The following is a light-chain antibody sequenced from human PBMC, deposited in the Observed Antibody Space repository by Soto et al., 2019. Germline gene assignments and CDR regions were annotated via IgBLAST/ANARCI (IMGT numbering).Light chain of an antibody. J-gene: IGKJ1*01. CDR2: GAS. CDR1: QRVINDY. Sequence: EIVLTQSPGTLSLSPGERATLSCRAGQRVINDYLAWYQQNPGQAPRLLIYGASSRATGLPDRFSGSGSGTDFTLTISRLEPEDFAVYYCQQYGSSQITFGQGTKVDI. V-gene: IGKV3-20*01. CDR3: QQYGSSQIT.